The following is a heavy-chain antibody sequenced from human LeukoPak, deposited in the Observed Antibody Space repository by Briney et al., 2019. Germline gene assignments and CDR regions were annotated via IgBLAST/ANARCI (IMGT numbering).Heavy chain of an antibody. J-gene: IGHJ4*02. D-gene: IGHD5-18*01. Sequence: PSETLSLTCTVSGGSISSSGYYWGWIRQPPGEGLEWIGSLSNGGSTYYNPSLKSRVTISVDTPKNQFSLKLSSVTAADTAVYYCARSPWLHDSRWGQGTLVTVSS. CDR3: ARSPWLHDSR. CDR1: GGSISSSGYY. CDR2: LSNGGST. V-gene: IGHV4-39*01.